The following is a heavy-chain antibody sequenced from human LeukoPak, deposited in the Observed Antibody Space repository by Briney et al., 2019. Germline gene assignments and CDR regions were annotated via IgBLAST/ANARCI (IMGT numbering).Heavy chain of an antibody. CDR1: GYSINTGYY. Sequence: PSETLSLTCTVSGYSINTGYYWGWIRQPPGKGLEWIGIIYHSGSTYYNTSLESRVTISVDTSKNQFPLRMTSVTAADTAVYYCARSGGEAAAATDYWGPGTLVTVSS. J-gene: IGHJ4*02. CDR2: IYHSGST. CDR3: ARSGGEAAAATDY. D-gene: IGHD6-25*01. V-gene: IGHV4-38-2*02.